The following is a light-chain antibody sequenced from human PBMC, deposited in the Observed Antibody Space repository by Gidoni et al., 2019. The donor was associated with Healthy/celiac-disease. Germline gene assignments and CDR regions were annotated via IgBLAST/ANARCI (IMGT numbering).Light chain of an antibody. Sequence: DIQMTQSPSSLSASVGDRVTITCRASQSISSYLNWYQQKPGKAPKLLIYAASSLQSGVPSSFSGSGSGTDFTLTISSLQPEDFATYYCQQSYSTPRALXFXGGTKVEIK. CDR1: QSISSY. V-gene: IGKV1-39*01. J-gene: IGKJ4*01. CDR2: AAS. CDR3: QQSYSTPRALX.